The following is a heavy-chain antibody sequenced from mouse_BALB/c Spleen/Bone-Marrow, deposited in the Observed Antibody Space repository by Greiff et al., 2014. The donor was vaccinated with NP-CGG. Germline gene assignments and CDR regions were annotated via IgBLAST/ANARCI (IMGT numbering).Heavy chain of an antibody. CDR2: INPGSGGA. Sequence: VKLVESGAELVRPGTSVKVSCKASGYAFTNYLIEWVKQRPVQGLEWIGVINPGSGGANYNAKFKGKATLTADKSSSTAYMQLSGLTSDDSAVYFCAREWTARAVDYWGQGTTLTVSS. J-gene: IGHJ2*01. D-gene: IGHD3-2*01. CDR3: AREWTARAVDY. CDR1: GYAFTNYL. V-gene: IGHV1-54*01.